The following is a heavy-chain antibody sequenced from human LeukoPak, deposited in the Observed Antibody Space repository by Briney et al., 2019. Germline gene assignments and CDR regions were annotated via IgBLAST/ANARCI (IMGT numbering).Heavy chain of an antibody. CDR2: MNPYSGNT. V-gene: IGHV1-8*03. CDR1: GYTFTSYD. D-gene: IGHD2-2*01. CDR3: ARQLLKGNWFDP. Sequence: ASVKVSCKASGYTFTSYDINGVGQATGRGREWMGWMNPYSGNTGYAQKFQGRVTITRNTSISTAYMELSSLRSEDTAVYYCARQLLKGNWFDPWGQRTLVTVSS. J-gene: IGHJ5*02.